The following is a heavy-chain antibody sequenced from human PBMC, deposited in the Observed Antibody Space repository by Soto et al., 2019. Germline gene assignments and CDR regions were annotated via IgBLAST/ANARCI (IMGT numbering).Heavy chain of an antibody. CDR3: AGEGHCSGGNCYSRIYFYFYGLDV. D-gene: IGHD2-15*01. V-gene: IGHV1-18*01. Sequence: ASVKVSCKASDYTFTNYGISWVRQAPGQGLEWMGWISAYNGNTNYAQKLQGRVSMTTDTSTSTAYMELRSLRSDDTAVYYCAGEGHCSGGNCYSRIYFYFYGLDVWGQGTTVTVSS. CDR1: DYTFTNYG. J-gene: IGHJ6*02. CDR2: ISAYNGNT.